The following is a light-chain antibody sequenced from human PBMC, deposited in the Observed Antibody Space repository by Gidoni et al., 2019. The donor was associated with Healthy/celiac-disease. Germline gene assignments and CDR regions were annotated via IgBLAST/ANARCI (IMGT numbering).Light chain of an antibody. CDR3: QQYDNLYST. V-gene: IGKV1-33*01. CDR2: DAS. Sequence: DIQMTQSPSSLSASVGDRVTITCQARQDISNYLNWYQQKPGKAPKLLIYDASNLEKGVPSRFSGSGSGTDFNFTISSMQPEDIATYYCQQYDNLYSTFGQGTRLEIK. CDR1: QDISNY. J-gene: IGKJ5*01.